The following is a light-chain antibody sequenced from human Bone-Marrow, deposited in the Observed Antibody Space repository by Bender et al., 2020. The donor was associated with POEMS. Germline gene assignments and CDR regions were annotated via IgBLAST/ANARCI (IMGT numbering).Light chain of an antibody. CDR1: SSDVGTYNY. CDR2: EVS. J-gene: IGLJ2*01. Sequence: QSALTQPASVSGSPGQSITISCTGTSSDVGTYNYVSWYQKHPDKAPKLMIYEVSNRPSGVSNRFSGSKSGNTASLTISGLQAEDEADYYCTSYAGDNTLVLFGGGTKVTVL. CDR3: TSYAGDNTLVL. V-gene: IGLV2-14*01.